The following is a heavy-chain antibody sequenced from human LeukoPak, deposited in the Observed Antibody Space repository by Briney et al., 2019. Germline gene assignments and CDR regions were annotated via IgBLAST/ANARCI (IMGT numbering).Heavy chain of an antibody. CDR2: ISYDGTNK. CDR1: GFTFSNYG. J-gene: IGHJ4*02. V-gene: IGHV3-30*18. D-gene: IGHD3-16*02. Sequence: GGSLRLSCAGSGFTFSNYGMHWVRQAPGKGPEWVAVISYDGTNKYYADSVKGRFTISRDNSKNTLYLQMNSLRAEDTAVYYCAKDALISFRGAWSQSDSWGQGTLVTVSS. CDR3: AKDALISFRGAWSQSDS.